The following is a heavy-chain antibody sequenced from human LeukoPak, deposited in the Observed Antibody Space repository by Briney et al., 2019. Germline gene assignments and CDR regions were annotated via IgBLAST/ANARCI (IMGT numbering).Heavy chain of an antibody. CDR1: GLTFSTYG. V-gene: IGHV3-30*02. Sequence: GGSLRLSCAASGLTFSTYGMHWVRQAPGKGLEWVAFIQNDGNDKYYADSVKGRFTISKDNSKNTVDLQMNSLRPEDTAVYYCAKGRTGGLGDYFDYWGQGTLVTVSS. CDR2: IQNDGNDK. CDR3: AKGRTGGLGDYFDY. D-gene: IGHD2-8*02. J-gene: IGHJ4*02.